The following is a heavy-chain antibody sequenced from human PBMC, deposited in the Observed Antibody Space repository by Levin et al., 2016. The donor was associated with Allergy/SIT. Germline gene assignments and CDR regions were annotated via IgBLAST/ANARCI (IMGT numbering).Heavy chain of an antibody. J-gene: IGHJ6*02. V-gene: IGHV3-30-3*01. D-gene: IGHD3-10*01. Sequence: GGSLRLSCAASGFTFSTSPMFWVRQAPGKGLEWVAAVSFDETYKFYADSVKGRFTISRDNSRNTLYLQMNSLRAEDTAVYYCARGPPFLEPLYYYGGQIERGTGGMDVWGQGTTVTVSS. CDR2: VSFDETYK. CDR1: GFTFSTSP. CDR3: ARGPPFLEPLYYYGGQIERGTGGMDV.